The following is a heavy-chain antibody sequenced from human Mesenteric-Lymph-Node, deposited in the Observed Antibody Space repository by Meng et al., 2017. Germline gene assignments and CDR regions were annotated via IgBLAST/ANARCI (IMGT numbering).Heavy chain of an antibody. Sequence: SVKVSCKASGYTFTSYGISWVRQAPGQGLEWMGGIIPIFGTANYAQKFQGRVTITADESTSTAYMELSSLRSEDTAVYYCARGLSPSYSSGWYGVPYYYGMDVWGQGTTVTVSS. V-gene: IGHV1-69*13. CDR3: ARGLSPSYSSGWYGVPYYYGMDV. J-gene: IGHJ6*02. CDR2: IIPIFGTA. D-gene: IGHD6-19*01. CDR1: GYTFTSYG.